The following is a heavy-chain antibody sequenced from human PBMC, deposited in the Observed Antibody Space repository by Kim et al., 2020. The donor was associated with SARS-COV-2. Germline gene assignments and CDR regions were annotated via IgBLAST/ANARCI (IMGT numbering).Heavy chain of an antibody. CDR2: IYYSGST. D-gene: IGHD2-2*01. Sequence: SETLSLTCTVSGGSISSGGYYWSWIRQHPGKGLEWIGYIYYSGSTYYNPSLKSRVTISVDTSKNQFSLKLSSVTAADTAVYYCARRYARDGYCSSTSCPMDGYYFDYWGQGTLVTVSS. CDR3: ARRYARDGYCSSTSCPMDGYYFDY. J-gene: IGHJ4*02. CDR1: GGSISSGGYY. V-gene: IGHV4-31*03.